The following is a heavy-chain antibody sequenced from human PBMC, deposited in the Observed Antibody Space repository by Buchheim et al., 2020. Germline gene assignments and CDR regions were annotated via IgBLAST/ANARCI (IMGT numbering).Heavy chain of an antibody. V-gene: IGHV3-7*01. Sequence: EVQLVESGGGSVQPGGSLRLSCTGFGFTFRSDWMDWVRQAPGKGLEWVANINQDGSERYYVDSVRGRFTISRDNAKNPVFLQMDSLRAEDTAVYYCSRTLDDWGQGIL. J-gene: IGHJ4*02. CDR3: SRTLDD. CDR2: INQDGSER. CDR1: GFTFRSDW.